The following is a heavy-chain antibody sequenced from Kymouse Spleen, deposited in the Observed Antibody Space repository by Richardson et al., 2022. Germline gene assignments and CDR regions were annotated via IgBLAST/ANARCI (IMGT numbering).Heavy chain of an antibody. Sequence: QLQLQESGPGLVKPSETLSLTCTVSGGSISSSSYYWGWIRQPPGKGLEWIGSIYYSGSTYYNPSLKSRVTISVDTSKNQFSLKLSSVTAADTAVYYCARGRGIVGARVYYYYGMDVWGQGTTVTVSS. J-gene: IGHJ6*02. D-gene: IGHD1-26*01. CDR3: ARGRGIVGARVYYYYGMDV. CDR2: IYYSGST. V-gene: IGHV4-39*01. CDR1: GGSISSSSYY.